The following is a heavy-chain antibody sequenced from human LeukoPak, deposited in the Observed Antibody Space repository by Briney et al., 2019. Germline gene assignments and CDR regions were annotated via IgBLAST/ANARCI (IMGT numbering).Heavy chain of an antibody. D-gene: IGHD5/OR15-5a*01. V-gene: IGHV3-7*03. J-gene: IGHJ4*02. CDR2: IKEDGSEK. Sequence: GGSLRLSCAASGFTFSSYWMSWVRQAPGKGLEWVANIKEDGSEKYYVDSVKGRFTISRDNAKNSLYLQMNSLRAEDTAVYYCTRGKVYYYYDYWGQGTLVTVSS. CDR3: TRGKVYYYYDY. CDR1: GFTFSSYW.